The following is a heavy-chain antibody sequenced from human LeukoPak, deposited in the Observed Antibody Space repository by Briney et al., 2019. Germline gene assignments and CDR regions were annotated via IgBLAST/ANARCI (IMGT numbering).Heavy chain of an antibody. D-gene: IGHD6-13*01. CDR1: GXTFSSYA. V-gene: IGHV3-23*01. CDR2: IGSSGVST. CDR3: AKDMAYSSSWYNYFDC. J-gene: IGHJ4*02. Sequence: GGSLRLSCAASGXTFSSYAVSWVRQAPGKGLEWVSSIGSSGVSTYYADSVKGRFTISRDNSTSTLYLQMNSLRAEDTAVFYCAKDMAYSSSWYNYFDCWGQGTLVTVSS.